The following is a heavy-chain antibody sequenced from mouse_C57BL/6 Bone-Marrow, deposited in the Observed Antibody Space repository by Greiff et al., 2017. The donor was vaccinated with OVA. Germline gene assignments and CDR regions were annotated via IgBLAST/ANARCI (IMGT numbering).Heavy chain of an antibody. D-gene: IGHD2-12*01. CDR1: GFTFSDYY. CDR2: INYDGSST. J-gene: IGHJ1*03. Sequence: DVKLQESEGGLVQPGSSMKLSCTASGFTFSDYYMAWVRQVPEKGLEWVANINYDGSSTYYLDSLKSRFIISRDNAKNILYLQMSSLKSEDTATYYCARDVTPWYFDVWGTGTTVTVSS. CDR3: ARDVTPWYFDV. V-gene: IGHV5-16*01.